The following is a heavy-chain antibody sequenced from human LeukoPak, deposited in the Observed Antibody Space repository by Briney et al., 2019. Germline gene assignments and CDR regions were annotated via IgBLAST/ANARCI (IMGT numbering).Heavy chain of an antibody. V-gene: IGHV4-59*01. CDR1: GGSISSYY. D-gene: IGHD5-18*01. CDR2: IYYSGST. Sequence: SETLSLTCTVSGGSISSYYWSWIRQPPGKGLEWIGYIYYSGSTNYNPSLKSRVTISVDTSKNQFSLKLTSVTAADTAVYYCARRDTAMVTDYWGQRTLVTVSS. J-gene: IGHJ4*02. CDR3: ARRDTAMVTDY.